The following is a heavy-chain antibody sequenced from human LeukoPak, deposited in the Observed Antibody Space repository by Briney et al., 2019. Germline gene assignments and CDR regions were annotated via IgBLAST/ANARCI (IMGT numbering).Heavy chain of an antibody. V-gene: IGHV1-69*06. J-gene: IGHJ6*03. CDR2: IIPIFGTA. D-gene: IGHD3-10*01. CDR3: ATGGYGSGSYYSPMHYYYYMDV. Sequence: ASVKVSCKASGGTFSSYAISWVRQAPGQGLEGMGGIIPIFGTANYAQKFQGRVTITADKSTSTAYMELSSLRSEDTAVYYCATGGYGSGSYYSPMHYYYYMDVWGKGTTVTVSS. CDR1: GGTFSSYA.